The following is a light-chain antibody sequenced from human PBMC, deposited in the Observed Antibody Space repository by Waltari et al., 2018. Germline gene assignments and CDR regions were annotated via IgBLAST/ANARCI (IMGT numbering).Light chain of an antibody. Sequence: DIQMTQSPSTLSAFMGDRVTITCRASQSIGSWLAWYQQKPGKAPRLLIYKASTLESGVSSRFSGSGSGTEFSLTISSLQPDDFATYHCQQYRSYFPTFGQGTKLEIK. CDR3: QQYRSYFPT. J-gene: IGKJ2*01. CDR2: KAS. V-gene: IGKV1-5*03. CDR1: QSIGSW.